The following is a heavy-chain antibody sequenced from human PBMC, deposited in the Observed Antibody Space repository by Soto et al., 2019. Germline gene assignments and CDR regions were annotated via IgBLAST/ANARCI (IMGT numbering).Heavy chain of an antibody. CDR1: GYTFTGYY. CDR3: ARDYGDYYGMDV. Sequence: QVQLVQSGAEVKKPGASVKVSCKASGYTFTGYYMHWVRQAPGQGLEWMGWINPNSGGTNYAQKFQGWXXMXRXXSISTAYMELSRLRSDDTAVYYCARDYGDYYGMDVWGQGTTVTVSS. V-gene: IGHV1-2*04. CDR2: INPNSGGT. J-gene: IGHJ6*02. D-gene: IGHD4-17*01.